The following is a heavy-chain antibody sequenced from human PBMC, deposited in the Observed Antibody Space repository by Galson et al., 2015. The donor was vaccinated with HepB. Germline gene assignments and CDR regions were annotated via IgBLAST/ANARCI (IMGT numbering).Heavy chain of an antibody. J-gene: IGHJ6*03. CDR2: ISGSGGST. CDR1: GFTFSSYA. D-gene: IGHD2-2*01. CDR3: AKALGYCSSTSCYIDYYYYYMDV. Sequence: SLRLSCAASGFTFSSYAMSWVRQAPGKGLEWVSAISGSGGSTYYADSVKGRFTISRDNSKNTLYLQMNSLRAEDTAVYYCAKALGYCSSTSCYIDYYYYYMDVWGKGTTVTVSS. V-gene: IGHV3-23*01.